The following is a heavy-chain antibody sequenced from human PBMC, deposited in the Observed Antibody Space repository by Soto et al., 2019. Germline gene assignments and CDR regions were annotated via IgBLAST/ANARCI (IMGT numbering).Heavy chain of an antibody. D-gene: IGHD2-21*02. CDR2: VTANGGST. CDR1: GFTFIVYA. V-gene: IGHV3-23*01. CDR3: ASLGVGDWANYYYYYGMDV. Sequence: WGSLRLSCAATGFTFIVYAITFFRHSAFKWREWVSAVTANGGSTYSADSVKGRFTISRDNSKNTLFLQMNSLRAEDTAVYYCASLGVGDWANYYYYYGMDVWGQGTTVTVSS. J-gene: IGHJ6*02.